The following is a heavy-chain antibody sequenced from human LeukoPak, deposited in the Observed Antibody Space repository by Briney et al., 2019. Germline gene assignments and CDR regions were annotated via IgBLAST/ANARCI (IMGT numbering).Heavy chain of an antibody. Sequence: SETLSFTCTVSGGSISSSSYYWGWIRQPPGKGLEWIGSIYYSGSTYYNPSLKSRVTISVDTSKNQFSLKLSSVTAADTAVYYCARMKRELALYYFDYWGQGTLVTVSS. CDR1: GGSISSSSYY. CDR2: IYYSGST. J-gene: IGHJ4*02. D-gene: IGHD1-26*01. V-gene: IGHV4-39*07. CDR3: ARMKRELALYYFDY.